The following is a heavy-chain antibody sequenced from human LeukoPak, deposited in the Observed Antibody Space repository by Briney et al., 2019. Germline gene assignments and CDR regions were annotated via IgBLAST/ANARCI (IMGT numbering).Heavy chain of an antibody. CDR1: GGSISSYY. D-gene: IGHD2-2*01. CDR3: ARREAQPF. V-gene: IGHV4-59*08. Sequence: SETLSLTCTVSGGSISSYYWSWIRQPPGKGLEWIGYIYYSGNTNYKPSLKSRVTISVDTSKNQFSLKLSSVTAADTAVYYCARREAQPFWGQGTMVTVSS. CDR2: IYYSGNT. J-gene: IGHJ3*01.